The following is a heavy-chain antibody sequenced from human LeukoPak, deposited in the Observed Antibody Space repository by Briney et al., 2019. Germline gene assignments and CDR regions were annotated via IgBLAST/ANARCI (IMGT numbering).Heavy chain of an antibody. CDR1: GGSISSYY. V-gene: IGHV4-4*07. CDR3: ARDRDILRYYDFWSGYIDDAFDI. J-gene: IGHJ3*02. Sequence: SETLSLTCTVSGGSISSYYWSWIRQPAGKGLEWIGRIHTSGSTNYNPSLKSRVTMSVDTSKNQFSLKLSSVTAADTAVYYCARDRDILRYYDFWSGYIDDAFDIWGQGTMVTVSS. D-gene: IGHD3-3*01. CDR2: IHTSGST.